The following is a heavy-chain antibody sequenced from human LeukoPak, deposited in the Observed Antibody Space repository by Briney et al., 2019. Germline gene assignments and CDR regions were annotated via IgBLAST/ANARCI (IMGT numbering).Heavy chain of an antibody. CDR3: AKSISYGDSTFDY. V-gene: IGHV3-23*01. Sequence: GGSLRLSCAVSGFTFSSYAMSWVRQAPGKGLEWVSAISGSGGSTYYADSVKGRFTISRDNSKNTLYLQMNSLRAEDTAVYYCAKSISYGDSTFDYWGQGTLVTVSS. CDR2: ISGSGGST. J-gene: IGHJ4*02. D-gene: IGHD4-17*01. CDR1: GFTFSSYA.